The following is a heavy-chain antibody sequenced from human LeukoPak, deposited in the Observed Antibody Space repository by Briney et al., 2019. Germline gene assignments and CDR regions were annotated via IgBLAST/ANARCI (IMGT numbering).Heavy chain of an antibody. V-gene: IGHV1-2*02. D-gene: IGHD5-18*01. CDR2: INPNSGGT. Sequence: ASVNVSCKASGYTFTGYYMHWVRQAPGQGLEWMGWINPNSGGTNYAQKFQGRVTMTRDTSISTAYMELSRLRSDDTAVYYCARDTAMVTYWFDPWGQGTLVTVSS. J-gene: IGHJ5*02. CDR1: GYTFTGYY. CDR3: ARDTAMVTYWFDP.